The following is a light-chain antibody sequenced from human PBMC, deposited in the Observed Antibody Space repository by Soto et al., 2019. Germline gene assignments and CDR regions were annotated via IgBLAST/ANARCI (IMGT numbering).Light chain of an antibody. V-gene: IGKV3-20*01. Sequence: EIVTTQSPGTLSVSPGERVTFSCRASQSVSSNLAWYQQKPGQTPRLLIYGASSRATGIPVRFSGSGSGTDFTLTISRLEPEDFAVYYCQRYGTSTTFGQGTKVDIK. CDR3: QRYGTSTT. J-gene: IGKJ1*01. CDR1: QSVSSN. CDR2: GAS.